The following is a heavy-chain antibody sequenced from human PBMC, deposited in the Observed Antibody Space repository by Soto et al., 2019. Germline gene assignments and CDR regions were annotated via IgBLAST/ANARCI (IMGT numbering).Heavy chain of an antibody. J-gene: IGHJ1*01. Sequence: EVQLVESGGGLVKPGGSLRLSCAASGFTFTNAWMSWVRQAPGKGLEWVGSIKSKTDGGTTDYAAPVKGRFTISRDDSKNTLYLQMNSLKTEDTAVYYCTTARGTYGAEYFQHWGQGTLVTVSS. CDR2: IKSKTDGGTT. CDR1: GFTFTNAW. CDR3: TTARGTYGAEYFQH. V-gene: IGHV3-15*01. D-gene: IGHD4-17*01.